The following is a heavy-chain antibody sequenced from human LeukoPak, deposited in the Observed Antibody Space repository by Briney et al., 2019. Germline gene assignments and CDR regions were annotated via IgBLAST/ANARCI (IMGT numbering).Heavy chain of an antibody. J-gene: IGHJ5*02. D-gene: IGHD6-13*01. CDR1: GFSFSDYV. V-gene: IGHV3-33*06. Sequence: GTSLRLSCLASGFSFSDYVMHWVRQAPGKGLEWVALIWSDGTIKRDADSVKGRCIISRDNSKNTLYLQMNSLRAEDTAVYYCAKDRLRIAAALDPWGQGTLVTVFS. CDR2: IWSDGTIK. CDR3: AKDRLRIAAALDP.